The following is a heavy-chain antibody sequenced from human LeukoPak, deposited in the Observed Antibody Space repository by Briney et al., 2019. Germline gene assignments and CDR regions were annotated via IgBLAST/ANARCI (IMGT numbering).Heavy chain of an antibody. J-gene: IGHJ4*02. CDR2: IYHSGST. D-gene: IGHD5-18*01. CDR3: ARATAMVDY. CDR1: GYSISSGYY. V-gene: IGHV4-38-2*01. Sequence: SETLSLTCAVSGYSISSGYYWGWIRQPPGKGLEWIGSIYHSGSTYYNPPLKRRVTISVDTSKNQFSLKLSSVTAADTAVYYCARATAMVDYWGQGTLVTVSS.